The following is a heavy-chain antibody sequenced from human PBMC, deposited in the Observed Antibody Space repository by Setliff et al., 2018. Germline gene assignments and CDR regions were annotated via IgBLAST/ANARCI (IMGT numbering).Heavy chain of an antibody. CDR1: GGFSSTHY. D-gene: IGHD1-26*01. CDR3: ANYPWFD. J-gene: IGHJ4*02. V-gene: IGHV4-34*01. Sequence: SETLSLTCAGFGGFSSTHYWSWIRQAPGKGLEWIGEISLSGGTNYNPSLRSRATISIDTSKTQFSLNLNSVTAADTATYYCANYPWFDWGQGALVTVSS. CDR2: ISLSGGT.